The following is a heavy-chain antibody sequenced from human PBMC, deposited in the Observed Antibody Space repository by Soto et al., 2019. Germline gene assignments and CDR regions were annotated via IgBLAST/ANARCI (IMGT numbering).Heavy chain of an antibody. CDR3: AKGGYYSLFDI. CDR2: ISGSAGT. D-gene: IGHD3-16*01. V-gene: IGHV3-23*01. J-gene: IGHJ3*02. CDR1: GFTFRTYA. Sequence: EVQLLESGGGLIQPGGSLRLSCTASGFTFRTYAMTWFRQAPGRGLEWVSAISGSAGTFYATSVKGRFTISRDNSNNSLSLQMHILRVEDTAVYFCAKGGYYSLFDIWGQGTMVTVSA.